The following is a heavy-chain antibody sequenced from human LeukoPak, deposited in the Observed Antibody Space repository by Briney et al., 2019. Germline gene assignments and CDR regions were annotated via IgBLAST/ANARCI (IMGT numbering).Heavy chain of an antibody. Sequence: SETLSLTCTVSGGPISDYYWSWIRQPPGKGLEWIGYIYYSGSTNYNPSLKSRVTISVDTSKNQISLRLSSVTAADTAVYYCARRSVYCSGGSSGWFDPWGQGTLVTVSS. V-gene: IGHV4-59*08. CDR2: IYYSGST. CDR1: GGPISDYY. CDR3: ARRSVYCSGGSSGWFDP. D-gene: IGHD2-15*01. J-gene: IGHJ5*02.